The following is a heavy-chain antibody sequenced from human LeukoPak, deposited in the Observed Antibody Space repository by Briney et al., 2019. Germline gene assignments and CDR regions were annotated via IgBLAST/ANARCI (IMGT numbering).Heavy chain of an antibody. D-gene: IGHD6-19*01. Sequence: PGGSLRLSCAASGFIFSDYYMSWIRQAPGKGLEWVSYMSSSSSYTYYADSVKGRFTISRDNAKNSLYLQMNSLRAEDTAVYYCARERDSSFDYWGQGTLVTVSS. J-gene: IGHJ4*02. CDR3: ARERDSSFDY. CDR2: MSSSSSYT. CDR1: GFIFSDYY. V-gene: IGHV3-11*05.